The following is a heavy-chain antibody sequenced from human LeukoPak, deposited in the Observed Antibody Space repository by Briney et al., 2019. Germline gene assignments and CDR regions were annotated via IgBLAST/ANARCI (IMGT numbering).Heavy chain of an antibody. D-gene: IGHD6-19*01. J-gene: IGHJ5*02. V-gene: IGHV4-39*07. Sequence: PSETLSLTCTVSGGSISSSSYYWGWIRQPPGKGLEWIGSIYYSGSTYYNPSLKSRVTISVDTSKNQFSLKLSSVTAADTAVYYCARGSSGHYENWFDPWGQGTLVTVSS. CDR2: IYYSGST. CDR3: ARGSSGHYENWFDP. CDR1: GGSISSSSYY.